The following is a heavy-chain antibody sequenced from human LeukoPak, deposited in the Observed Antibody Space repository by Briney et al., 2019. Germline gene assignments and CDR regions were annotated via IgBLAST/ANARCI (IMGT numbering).Heavy chain of an antibody. CDR1: GFTFSSYW. V-gene: IGHV3-7*01. J-gene: IGHJ4*02. CDR3: ASKQGDY. Sequence: GGSLRLSCAASGFTFSSYWMIWVRQAPGKGLEWVANINQDGSARYSVDSVKGRFTISRDNAKNSLYLQMNSLRAEDTAVYYCASKQGDYWGQGTLVTVSS. CDR2: INQDGSAR.